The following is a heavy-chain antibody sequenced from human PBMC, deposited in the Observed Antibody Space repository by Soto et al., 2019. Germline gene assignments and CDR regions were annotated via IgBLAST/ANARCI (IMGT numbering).Heavy chain of an antibody. CDR2: IYYSGST. V-gene: IGHV4-39*01. CDR1: GGSISSSSYY. CDR3: ARRPYIPEEPTAGNSAFDT. D-gene: IGHD1-1*01. J-gene: IGHJ3*02. Sequence: QLQLQESGPGLVKPSETLSLTCTVSGGSISSSSYYWGWIRQPPGKGLEWIGSIYYSGSTYYNPSLKSRVTISVDTSKNQFSLKLSSVTAADTAVYYCARRPYIPEEPTAGNSAFDTWGQGTMVTVSS.